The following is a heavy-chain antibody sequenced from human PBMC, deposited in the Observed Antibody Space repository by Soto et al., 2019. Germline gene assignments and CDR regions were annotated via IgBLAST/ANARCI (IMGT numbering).Heavy chain of an antibody. CDR2: ISSSSSTI. CDR1: GFTFSSYS. V-gene: IGHV3-48*01. Sequence: GGSLRLSCAASGFTFSSYSMNWVRQAPGKGLEWVSYISSSSSTIYYADSVKGRFTISRDNAKNSLYLQMNSLRAEDTAVYYCARAHYYYGMDVWGQGTTVTVSS. J-gene: IGHJ6*02. CDR3: ARAHYYYGMDV.